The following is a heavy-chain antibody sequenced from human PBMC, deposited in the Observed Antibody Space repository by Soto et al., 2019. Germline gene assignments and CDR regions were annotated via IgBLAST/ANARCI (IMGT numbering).Heavy chain of an antibody. CDR1: GFTVSSNY. CDR3: ARGGGLYSSAFIDY. V-gene: IGHV3-53*01. CDR2: IYSGGST. D-gene: IGHD6-19*01. Sequence: EVQLVESGGGLIQPGGSLRLSCAASGFTVSSNYMSWVRQAPGKGLEWVSVIYSGGSTYYADSVKGRFTISRDNSKNTLYLQMNSLRAEDTAVHYCARGGGLYSSAFIDYWGQGTLVTVSS. J-gene: IGHJ4*02.